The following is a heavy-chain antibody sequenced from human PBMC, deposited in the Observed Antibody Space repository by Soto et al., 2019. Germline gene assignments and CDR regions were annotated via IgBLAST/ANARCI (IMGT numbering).Heavy chain of an antibody. CDR2: VSTYNTNT. Sequence: ASVKFSCKTSGYTFSDYGLAWLRQTPGQRPEWMGWVSTYNTNTNYAQKFQGRVTMTTDTSTTTTSMELRSLRSDDTAVYYCARELNTDSSAYYSFAYWGQGTLVTVSS. D-gene: IGHD3-22*01. V-gene: IGHV1-18*01. J-gene: IGHJ4*02. CDR3: ARELNTDSSAYYSFAY. CDR1: GYTFSDYG.